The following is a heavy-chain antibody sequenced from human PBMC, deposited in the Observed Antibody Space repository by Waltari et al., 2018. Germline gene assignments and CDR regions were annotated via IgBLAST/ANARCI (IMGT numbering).Heavy chain of an antibody. CDR1: GGSSGTSNYY. J-gene: IGHJ4*02. Sequence: QVQLQESGSGLVKPSETLSLACTVSGGSSGTSNYYLGWVRQPPGKGLEWIGSAYFSGGTFYTPSLRSRVTISVDSSKRQFSLRLTSVTAADTAVYYCARHKSSSWNSGLDYWGQGTLVTVSS. CDR3: ARHKSSSWNSGLDY. CDR2: AYFSGGT. V-gene: IGHV4-39*01. D-gene: IGHD6-6*01.